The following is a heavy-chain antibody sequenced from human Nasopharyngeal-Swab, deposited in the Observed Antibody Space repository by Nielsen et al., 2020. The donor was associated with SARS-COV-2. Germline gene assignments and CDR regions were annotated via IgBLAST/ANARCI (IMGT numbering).Heavy chain of an antibody. CDR3: ARDPSRGWYGAFDI. Sequence: GGSLRLSCAVSGFTFSSYNMNRVRQAPGKGLEWISCITSSNTIYYADSVKGRFTISRDNAKNSLYLQMDSLRDGDTAVYYCARDPSRGWYGAFDIWGQGTMVTVSS. D-gene: IGHD6-19*01. CDR1: GFTFSSYN. V-gene: IGHV3-48*02. J-gene: IGHJ3*02. CDR2: ITSSNTI.